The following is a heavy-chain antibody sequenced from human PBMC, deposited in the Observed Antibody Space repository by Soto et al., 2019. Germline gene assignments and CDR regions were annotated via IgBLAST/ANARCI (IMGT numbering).Heavy chain of an antibody. J-gene: IGHJ4*02. CDR3: ARDRANSPDYFDY. CDR1: CGSFRSDAYY. V-gene: IGHV4-30-4*01. D-gene: IGHD1-1*01. Sequence: KPSETLSLTCTVSCGSFRSDAYYWSWIRQPPGKGLEWIGCVYYSGRTYYNPSLESRITISMGTFKDQFSLKLSSVNAADTAVYYCARDRANSPDYFDYWGQGALVTV. CDR2: VYYSGRT.